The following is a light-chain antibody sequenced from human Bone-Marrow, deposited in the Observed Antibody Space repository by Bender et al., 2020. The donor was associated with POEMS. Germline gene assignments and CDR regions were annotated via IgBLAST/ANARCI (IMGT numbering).Light chain of an antibody. CDR1: SSNIGAGSD. CDR3: QSYDFTLSGWV. J-gene: IGLJ3*02. CDR2: GNN. V-gene: IGLV1-40*01. Sequence: QSVLTQPPSVSGAPGQRVIISCTGSSSNIGAGSDVNWYQQLPGTAPKVFIYGNNNRPSGVPDRISGSKSGTSASLAITGLQAEDEADYYCQSYDFTLSGWVFGGGTKLTVL.